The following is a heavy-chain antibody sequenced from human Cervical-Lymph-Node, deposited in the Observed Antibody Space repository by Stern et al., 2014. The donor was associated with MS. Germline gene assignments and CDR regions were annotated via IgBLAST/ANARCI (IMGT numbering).Heavy chain of an antibody. CDR2: ISGSGGSI. V-gene: IGHV3-23*04. D-gene: IGHD3-22*01. CDR1: GLTFNKYA. Sequence: EVQLVESGGDLVQPGGSLRISCAASGLTFNKYAMNWVRQAPGKGVEWVSNISGSGGSIYYADSVKGRFTISRDNSENTLYLQMHSLRAEDTAIYYCAKQYFDSSGYSYYYGMDVWGQGTTVTVSS. J-gene: IGHJ6*02. CDR3: AKQYFDSSGYSYYYGMDV.